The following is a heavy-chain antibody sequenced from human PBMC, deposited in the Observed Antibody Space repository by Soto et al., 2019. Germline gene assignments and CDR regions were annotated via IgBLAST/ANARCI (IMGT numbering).Heavy chain of an antibody. CDR1: GFTFNTYG. V-gene: IGHV3-30*03. CDR3: ARSPQPTRGIHWYFDL. J-gene: IGHJ2*01. D-gene: IGHD2-2*01. CDR2: ISYDGINK. Sequence: QVQLVESGGGVVQPGRSLGLSCAASGFTFNTYGMHWVRQAPGKGLEWVAAISYDGINKYYADSVKGRFTISRDNSKNTRYVQMNSLRAEDTAVYYCARSPQPTRGIHWYFDLWGRGILVTVSS.